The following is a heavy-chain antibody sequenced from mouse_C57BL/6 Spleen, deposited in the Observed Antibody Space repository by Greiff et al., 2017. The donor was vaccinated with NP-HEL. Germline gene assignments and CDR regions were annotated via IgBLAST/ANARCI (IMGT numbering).Heavy chain of an antibody. CDR2: IDPSDSYT. Sequence: VQLQQPGAELVMPGASVKLSCKASGYTFTSYWMHWVKQRPGQGLEWIGEIDPSDSYTNYNQKFKGKSTLTVDKSSSTAYMQLSSLTSEDSAVYYCASNYGNYVGYYAMDYWGQGTSVTVSS. D-gene: IGHD2-1*01. CDR1: GYTFTSYW. J-gene: IGHJ4*01. V-gene: IGHV1-69*01. CDR3: ASNYGNYVGYYAMDY.